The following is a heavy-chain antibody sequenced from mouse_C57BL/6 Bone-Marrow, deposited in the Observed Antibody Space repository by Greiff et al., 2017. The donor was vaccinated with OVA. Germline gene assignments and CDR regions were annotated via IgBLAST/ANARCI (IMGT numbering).Heavy chain of an antibody. CDR2: IYPRSGNT. CDR1: GYTFTSYG. J-gene: IGHJ4*01. Sequence: VQVVESGAELARPGASVKLSCKASGYTFTSYGISWVKQRTGQGLEWIGEIYPRSGNTYYNEKFKGKATLTADKSSSTAYMELRSLTSEDSAVYFCAGVYYYGSSYEDYWGQGTSVTVSS. D-gene: IGHD1-1*01. V-gene: IGHV1-81*01. CDR3: AGVYYYGSSYEDY.